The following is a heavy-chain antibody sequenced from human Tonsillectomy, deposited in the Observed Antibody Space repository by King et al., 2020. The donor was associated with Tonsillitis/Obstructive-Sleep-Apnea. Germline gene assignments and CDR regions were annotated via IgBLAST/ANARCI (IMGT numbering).Heavy chain of an antibody. CDR1: GGSISSSSYY. D-gene: IGHD2-2*01. V-gene: IGHV4-39*01. J-gene: IGHJ6*03. CDR2: IYYSGST. Sequence: LQLQESGPGLVKPSETLSLTCTVSGGSISSSSYYWGWIRQPPGKGLEWIGSIYYSGSTYYNPSLKSRVTISVDTSKNQFSLKRRSVTAADTAVYYCGIVVVPAANYYYYMDVWGKGTTVTVSS. CDR3: GIVVVPAANYYYYMDV.